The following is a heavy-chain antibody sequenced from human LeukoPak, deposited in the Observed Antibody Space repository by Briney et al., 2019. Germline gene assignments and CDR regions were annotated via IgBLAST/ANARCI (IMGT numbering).Heavy chain of an antibody. V-gene: IGHV3-53*01. D-gene: IGHD1-26*01. CDR2: IYSGGST. CDR3: ARSPVSGSYYLGWFDP. CDR1: GFSFSTYW. Sequence: PGGSLRLSCATSGFSFSTYWMSWVRQAPGKGLEWVSVIYSGGSTYYADSVKGRFTISRDNSKNTLYLQMNSLRAEDTAVYYCARSPVSGSYYLGWFDPWGQGTLVTVSS. J-gene: IGHJ5*02.